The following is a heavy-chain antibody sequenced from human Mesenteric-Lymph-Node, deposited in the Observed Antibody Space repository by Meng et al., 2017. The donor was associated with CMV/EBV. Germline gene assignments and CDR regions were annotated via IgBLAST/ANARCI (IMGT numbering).Heavy chain of an antibody. Sequence: DVHGGESGGGLVQSGWSVRLSGAASGFNVREKSMSWVRQAPVKGMEWVCIIYRGDNTYYIDSVKDRFTVSRDNSKNTMYLQMNSLRVEDTAVYYCTGDSVSNPNLDYWGQGTLVTVSS. V-gene: IGHV3-66*01. CDR3: TGDSVSNPNLDY. D-gene: IGHD3-10*01. J-gene: IGHJ4*02. CDR2: IYRGDNT. CDR1: GFNVREKS.